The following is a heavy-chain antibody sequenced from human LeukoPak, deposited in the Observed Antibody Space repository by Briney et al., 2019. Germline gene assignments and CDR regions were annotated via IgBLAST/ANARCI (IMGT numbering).Heavy chain of an antibody. CDR3: ARGRGWVDY. CDR2: IDPVDSHT. D-gene: IGHD6-19*01. Sequence: HGESLKISCKGSGYTFTNNWITWVRQMPGRGLEWMGRIDPVDSHTDYNPSFQGNVTISVDKAVNTVYLQWGSLEASDSAMYYCARGRGWVDYWGQGALVTVSS. J-gene: IGHJ4*02. V-gene: IGHV5-10-1*01. CDR1: GYTFTNNW.